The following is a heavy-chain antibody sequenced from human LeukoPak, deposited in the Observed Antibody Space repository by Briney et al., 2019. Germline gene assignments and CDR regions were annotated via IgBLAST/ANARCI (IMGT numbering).Heavy chain of an antibody. Sequence: GSLRLSCAASGFTFSGSEMNWVRQAPGKGLEWVSGISSSGGSIYYADSVKGRFTISRDNSKNTLYLQMNSLRAEDTAVYYCARAEYFDWLFGHFDYWGQGTLVTVSS. J-gene: IGHJ4*02. CDR1: GFTFSGSE. CDR2: ISSSGGSI. V-gene: IGHV3-48*03. D-gene: IGHD3-9*01. CDR3: ARAEYFDWLFGHFDY.